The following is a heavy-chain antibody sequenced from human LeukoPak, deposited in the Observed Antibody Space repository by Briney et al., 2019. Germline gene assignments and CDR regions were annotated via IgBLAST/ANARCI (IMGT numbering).Heavy chain of an antibody. CDR1: GFTFSSYS. J-gene: IGHJ4*02. Sequence: GGSLRLSCAASGFTFSSYSMNWVRQAPGKGLEWVSYISSSSSTIYYADSVKGRFTISRDNAKNSLYLQVNSLRAEDTAVYYCGRDPGSTGVLWGQGTLVTVSS. D-gene: IGHD4/OR15-4a*01. CDR3: GRDPGSTGVL. CDR2: ISSSSSTI. V-gene: IGHV3-48*04.